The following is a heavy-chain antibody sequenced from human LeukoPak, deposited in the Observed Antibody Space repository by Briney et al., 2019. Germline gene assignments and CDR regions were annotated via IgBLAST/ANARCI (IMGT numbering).Heavy chain of an antibody. V-gene: IGHV1-18*01. Sequence: ASVKVSCKASGYTFTSYGISWVRQAPGQGLEWMGWISAYNGNTNYAQKLQGRVTMTTDTSTSTAYMELRSLRSDDTAVYYCARDRGPGIAAAGRLDNYWFDPLGPANPGHRLL. J-gene: IGHJ5*02. CDR1: GYTFTSYG. D-gene: IGHD6-13*01. CDR3: ARDRGPGIAAAGRLDNYWFDP. CDR2: ISAYNGNT.